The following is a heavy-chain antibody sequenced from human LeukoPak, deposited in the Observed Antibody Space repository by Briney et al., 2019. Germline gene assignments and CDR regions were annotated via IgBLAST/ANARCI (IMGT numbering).Heavy chain of an antibody. D-gene: IGHD2-8*01. V-gene: IGHV3-72*01. CDR2: SRNKANSYTT. CDR3: NRNGTFDY. Sequence: GESLRLSCAASGFTFSDHYMDWVRQAPGKGLEWVGRSRNKANSYTTEYAASVKGRFTISRDVSKNSVYLQMNSLKTEDTAVYYCNRNGTFDYWGQGTLVTVSS. J-gene: IGHJ4*02. CDR1: GFTFSDHY.